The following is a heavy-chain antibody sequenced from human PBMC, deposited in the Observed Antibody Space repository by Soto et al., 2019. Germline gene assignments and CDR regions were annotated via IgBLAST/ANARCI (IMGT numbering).Heavy chain of an antibody. CDR2: INPSGGST. CDR3: ASDCSSTSCLRSGGYYYYYGMDV. V-gene: IGHV1-46*01. D-gene: IGHD2-2*01. J-gene: IGHJ6*02. Sequence: ASVKVSCKASGYTFTSYYMHWVRQAPGQGLEWMGKINPSGGSTSYAQKFQGRVTMTRDTSTSTDYMELSSLRSEDTFVYYCASDCSSTSCLRSGGYYYYYGMDVWGQGPRSPSP. CDR1: GYTFTSYY.